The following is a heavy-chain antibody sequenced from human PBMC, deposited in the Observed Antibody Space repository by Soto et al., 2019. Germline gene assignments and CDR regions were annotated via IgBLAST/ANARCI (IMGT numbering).Heavy chain of an antibody. V-gene: IGHV4-39*01. Sequence: LSLTCTVSGGSISSSSYYWGWIRQPPGKGLEWIGSIYYSGSTYYNPSLKSRVTISVDTSKDQFSLKLSSVTAADTAVYYCARLGGTGSSRDRRFDPWGQGTLVTVSS. CDR3: ARLGGTGSSRDRRFDP. D-gene: IGHD6-13*01. J-gene: IGHJ5*02. CDR1: GGSISSSSYY. CDR2: IYYSGST.